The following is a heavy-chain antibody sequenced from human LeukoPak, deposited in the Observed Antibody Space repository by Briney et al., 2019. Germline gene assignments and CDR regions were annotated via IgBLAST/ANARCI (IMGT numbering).Heavy chain of an antibody. CDR1: GGSISSSSYY. CDR3: ARCVVAAETGDAFDI. Sequence: SETLSLTCTVSGGSISSSSYYWGWIRQPPGKGLEWIGSIYYSGSTYYNPSLKSRVTISVDTSKNQFSLKLSSVTAADTAVYYCARCVVAAETGDAFDIWGQGTMVTVSS. J-gene: IGHJ3*02. D-gene: IGHD2-15*01. CDR2: IYYSGST. V-gene: IGHV4-39*07.